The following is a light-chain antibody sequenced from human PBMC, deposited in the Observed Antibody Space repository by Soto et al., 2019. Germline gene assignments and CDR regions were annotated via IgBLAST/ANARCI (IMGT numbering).Light chain of an antibody. CDR2: GAS. J-gene: IGKJ1*01. CDR3: QHYGTSPTWT. Sequence: EIVLTQSPVTLSLSPGETATLSCRASQSISTNYLAWYQQKPGQAPRPLIFGASSRASGIPGRFSGSGSVTDFTLTISRLEPEDFAVYYCQHYGTSPTWTFGQGTKVEIK. CDR1: QSISTNY. V-gene: IGKV3-20*01.